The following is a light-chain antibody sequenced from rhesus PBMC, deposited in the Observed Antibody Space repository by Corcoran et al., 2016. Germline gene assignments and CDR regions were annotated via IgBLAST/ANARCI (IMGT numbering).Light chain of an antibody. CDR1: QGISSY. J-gene: IGKJ2*01. V-gene: IGKV1-37*01. Sequence: DIQMTQSPSSLSASVGDTVTITCRASQGISSYLAWYQQKPGKAPKPLIYSASNLESGVPTRFNGSGSWTEYPLTISSLQPEDFATYYCQQYNSAPYSFGQGTKVEIK. CDR3: QQYNSAPYS. CDR2: SAS.